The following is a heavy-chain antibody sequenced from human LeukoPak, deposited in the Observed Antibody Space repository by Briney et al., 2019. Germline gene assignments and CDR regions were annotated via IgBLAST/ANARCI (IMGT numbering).Heavy chain of an antibody. D-gene: IGHD6-19*01. V-gene: IGHV4-4*07. Sequence: PSETLSLTCTVSGGSISNYQWTWIRHPAGKGLEWIGQIHTSGSTNYNPPLKSRVTMSIDTAENQVSLTMRSVTAADTALYYCARRDYSTGWSFDKWGQGTLVTVSS. J-gene: IGHJ4*02. CDR1: GGSISNYQ. CDR3: ARRDYSTGWSFDK. CDR2: IHTSGST.